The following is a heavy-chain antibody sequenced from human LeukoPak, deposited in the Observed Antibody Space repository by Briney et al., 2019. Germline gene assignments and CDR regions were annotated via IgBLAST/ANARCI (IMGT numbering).Heavy chain of an antibody. J-gene: IGHJ3*02. CDR2: INPSGDVR. D-gene: IGHD5-18*01. CDR1: GYTFGTHW. CDR3: ARDSGGYSYGYVAFDI. Sequence: GASVKVSCKASGYTFGTHWMHWVRQAPGQGLEWMAIINPSGDVRSYAQKFQGRVTVTRDMSTRTVYMELSSLRSEDTAVYYCARDSGGYSYGYVAFDIWGQGTMVTVSS. V-gene: IGHV1-46*01.